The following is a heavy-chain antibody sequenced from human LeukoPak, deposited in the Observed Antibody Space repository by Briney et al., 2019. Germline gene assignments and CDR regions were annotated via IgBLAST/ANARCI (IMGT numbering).Heavy chain of an antibody. D-gene: IGHD3-3*01. CDR3: ARGRFGYYDFWSGYYPSYFDY. J-gene: IGHJ4*02. V-gene: IGHV1-69*13. CDR2: IIPIFGTA. Sequence: GASVKVSCKASGGTFSSYAISWVRQAPGQGLEWMGGIIPIFGTANYAQKFQGRVTITADESTSTAYMELSSLRSEDTAVYYCARGRFGYYDFWSGYYPSYFDYWGQGTLVTVSS. CDR1: GGTFSSYA.